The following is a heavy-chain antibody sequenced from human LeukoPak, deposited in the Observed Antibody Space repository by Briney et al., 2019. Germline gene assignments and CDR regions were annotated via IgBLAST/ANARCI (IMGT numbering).Heavy chain of an antibody. V-gene: IGHV4-4*07. CDR2: IYTSGST. CDR3: ARGLRGYSGYVNWFDP. CDR1: GGSISSYY. Sequence: SETLSLTCTVSGGSISSYYWSWIQQPAGKGLEWIGRIYTSGSTNYNPSLKSRVTMSVDTSKNQFSLKLSSVTAADTAVYYCARGLRGYSGYVNWFDPWGQGTLVTVSS. J-gene: IGHJ5*02. D-gene: IGHD5-12*01.